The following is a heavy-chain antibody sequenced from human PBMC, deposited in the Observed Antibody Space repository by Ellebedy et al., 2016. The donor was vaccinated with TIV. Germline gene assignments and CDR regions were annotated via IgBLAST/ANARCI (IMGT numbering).Heavy chain of an antibody. CDR1: GFTFSSSA. CDR3: ARVSKVWFGELLTRNYYYGMDV. D-gene: IGHD3-10*01. Sequence: PGGSLRLSCAASGFTFSSSAMHWVRQAPGKGLEWVAVISYDGSNKYYADSVKGRFTISRDNSKNTLYLQMNSLRAEDTAVYYCARVSKVWFGELLTRNYYYGMDVWGQGTTVTVSS. V-gene: IGHV3-30-3*01. J-gene: IGHJ6*02. CDR2: ISYDGSNK.